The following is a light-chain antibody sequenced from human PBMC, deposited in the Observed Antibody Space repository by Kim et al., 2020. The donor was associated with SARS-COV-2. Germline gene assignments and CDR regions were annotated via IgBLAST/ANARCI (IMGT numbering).Light chain of an antibody. CDR1: SSNIGSSA. V-gene: IGLV1-44*01. CDR2: SNN. Sequence: PRVTISSTGSSSNIGSSAGNGYQRLPETAPKPLLYSNNQRPSGVPDRFSGSKAGPSASLAISGLQSEDEADYYCAAWDDSLNGVVFGGGTQLTVL. J-gene: IGLJ2*01. CDR3: AAWDDSLNGVV.